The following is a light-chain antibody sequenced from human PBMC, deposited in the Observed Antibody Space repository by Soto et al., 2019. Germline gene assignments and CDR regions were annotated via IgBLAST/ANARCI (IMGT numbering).Light chain of an antibody. V-gene: IGKV1-39*01. Sequence: DIQMTQSPSSLSASVGDRFSFTFRASQSISSYLNWYHQKPGRAPNRLIYAASSLESGGPARFSGSGSGTDFTLTISSLQPEDFATYYCQQSYSTPLTFGGGTKVDIK. CDR1: QSISSY. CDR2: AAS. J-gene: IGKJ4*01. CDR3: QQSYSTPLT.